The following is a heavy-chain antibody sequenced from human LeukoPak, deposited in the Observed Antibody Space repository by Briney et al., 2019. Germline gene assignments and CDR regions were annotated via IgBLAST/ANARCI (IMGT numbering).Heavy chain of an antibody. CDR1: GFTFSSYT. D-gene: IGHD6-13*01. V-gene: IGHV3-7*01. Sequence: GGSLRLSCAASGFTFSSYTMNWVRQAPGKGLEWVANIKQDGSEKYYVDSVKGRFTISRDNAKNSLYLQMNSLRAEDTAVYYCAREGRAAAAIDYWGQGTLVTVSS. CDR3: AREGRAAAAIDY. J-gene: IGHJ4*02. CDR2: IKQDGSEK.